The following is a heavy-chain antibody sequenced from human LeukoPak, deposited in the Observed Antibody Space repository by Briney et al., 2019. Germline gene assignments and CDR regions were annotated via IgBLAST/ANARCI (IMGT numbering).Heavy chain of an antibody. CDR2: ISAYSGNT. D-gene: IGHD2-2*01. V-gene: IGHV1-18*01. Sequence: ASVKVSCKASGYTFISYGITWVRQAPGQGLEWMGWISAYSGNTNYAQKLQGRVTMTTDTSTSTTYMELRSLRSDDTAVYYCARVAIVVVPAALKNGWFDPWGQGTLVTVSS. CDR3: ARVAIVVVPAALKNGWFDP. J-gene: IGHJ5*02. CDR1: GYTFISYG.